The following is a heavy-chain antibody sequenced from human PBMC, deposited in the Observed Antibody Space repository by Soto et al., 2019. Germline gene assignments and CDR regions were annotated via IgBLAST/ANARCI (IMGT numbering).Heavy chain of an antibody. J-gene: IGHJ4*02. CDR3: ARDTGDGTFDF. V-gene: IGHV1-3*01. CDR2: INAGYGNT. CDR1: GYTFSSYA. Sequence: ASVKVSCKASGYTFSSYAMHWVRQAPGQRLEWLGWINAGYGNTKSSQKFQDRVTISRDTSASTAYMELTSLRSEDTAVYYCARDTGDGTFDFWGQGTLVTVSS. D-gene: IGHD7-27*01.